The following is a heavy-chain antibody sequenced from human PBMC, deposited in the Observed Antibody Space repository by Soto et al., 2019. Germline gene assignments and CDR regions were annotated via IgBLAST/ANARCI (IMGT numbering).Heavy chain of an antibody. Sequence: ASVKVSCKASGYTFTDYFIHWVRQAPGQGLEWIGWINPYSGGADLSQKFQGRVTMTRDTSISTAYMEVSSLRSDDTAVFYCATFMQYSHGGGSSHSGFEGWGRGTLVAVYS. CDR1: GYTFTDYF. CDR2: INPYSGGA. J-gene: IGHJ4*03. D-gene: IGHD3-22*01. CDR3: ATFMQYSHGGGSSHSGFEG. V-gene: IGHV1-2*02.